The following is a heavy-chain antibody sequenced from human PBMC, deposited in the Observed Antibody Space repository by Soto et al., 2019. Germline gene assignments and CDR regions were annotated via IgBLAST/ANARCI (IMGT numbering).Heavy chain of an antibody. D-gene: IGHD3-3*01. CDR2: ISYDGSNK. Sequence: GGSLRLSCAASGFTFSSYAMHWVRQAPGKGLEWVAVISYDGSNKYYADSVKGRFTISRDNSKNTLYLQMNSLRAEDTAVYYCARAFNLRITIFGFFFDYWGQGTLVTVSS. J-gene: IGHJ4*02. V-gene: IGHV3-30-3*01. CDR1: GFTFSSYA. CDR3: ARAFNLRITIFGFFFDY.